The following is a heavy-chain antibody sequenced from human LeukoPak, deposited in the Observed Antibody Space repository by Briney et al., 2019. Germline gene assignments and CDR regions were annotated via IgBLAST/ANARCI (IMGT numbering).Heavy chain of an antibody. J-gene: IGHJ4*02. CDR2: ISSSGSPI. V-gene: IGHV3-11*01. CDR1: GFTFSDYY. CDR3: ARGRSTHRY. D-gene: IGHD6-13*01. Sequence: GGSLRLYCAASGFTFSDYYMSWIRQAPGKGLGWVSYISSSGSPIYYSDSVKGRFTISSDDAKNSVYLQMNSLRAEDTAVYYWARGRSTHRYWGQGTLVTVSS.